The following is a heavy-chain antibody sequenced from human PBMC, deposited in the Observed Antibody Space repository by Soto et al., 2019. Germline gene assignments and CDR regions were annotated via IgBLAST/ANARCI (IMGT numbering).Heavy chain of an antibody. D-gene: IGHD6-13*01. CDR3: ARAIAAAGSH. CDR1: GFALSTYW. V-gene: IGHV3-7*01. CDR2: INQEGSQK. J-gene: IGHJ4*02. Sequence: QTGGSLRLSCAASGFALSTYWMTRVRQAPGKGLEWVANINQEGSQKYYVDSVKGRFTISRDNAKNSLYLRMDSLRAEDTAVYYCARAIAAAGSHWGQGTLVTVSS.